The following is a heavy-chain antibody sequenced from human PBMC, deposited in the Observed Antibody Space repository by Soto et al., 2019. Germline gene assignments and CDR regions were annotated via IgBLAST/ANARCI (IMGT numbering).Heavy chain of an antibody. D-gene: IGHD6-13*01. CDR2: INPNSGGT. Sequence: ASAKVSCKASGYTVTGYYMHWVRQAPGQGLEWMGWINPNSGGTNYAQKFQGRVTMTRDTSISTAYMELSSLSADDTAVYYCAKSWNLDFSATWYAPDYWGQGTLVTVSS. V-gene: IGHV1-2*02. CDR1: GYTVTGYY. J-gene: IGHJ4*02. CDR3: AKSWNLDFSATWYAPDY.